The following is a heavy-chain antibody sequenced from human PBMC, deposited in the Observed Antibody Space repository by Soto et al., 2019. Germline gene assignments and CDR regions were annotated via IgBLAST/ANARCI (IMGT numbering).Heavy chain of an antibody. CDR2: IHSDGGST. CDR1: EFTFSYYW. Sequence: EVQLVESGGGLVQPGGSLRLSCVASEFTFSYYWMHCVRQVPGKGLVWVSRIHSDGGSTTYADSVMGRFTISRDNAKNTLYLQMASLRAEDTAVYYSARGDVGAFELWGQGTMVTVSS. V-gene: IGHV3-74*03. D-gene: IGHD1-26*01. J-gene: IGHJ3*01. CDR3: ARGDVGAFEL.